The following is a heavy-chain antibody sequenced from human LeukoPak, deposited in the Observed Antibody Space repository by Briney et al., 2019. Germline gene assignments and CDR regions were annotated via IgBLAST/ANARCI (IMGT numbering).Heavy chain of an antibody. CDR2: IYYSGSN. J-gene: IGHJ4*02. CDR3: ARDHSGRNGSIGYKKRGYFDY. Sequence: PSETLSLTCTVSGGSISSSRYYWGWIRQPPGKGLEWFGGIYYSGSNYYNPSLTSRVNISVDTYKNQLSLKLSSVTAAGTAVYYCARDHSGRNGSIGYKKRGYFDYWGQGTLVTVSS. CDR1: GGSISSSRYY. V-gene: IGHV4-39*07. D-gene: IGHD3-22*01.